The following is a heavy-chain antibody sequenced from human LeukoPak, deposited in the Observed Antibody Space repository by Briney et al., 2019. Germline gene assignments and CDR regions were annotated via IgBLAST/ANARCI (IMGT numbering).Heavy chain of an antibody. J-gene: IGHJ4*02. D-gene: IGHD6-19*01. V-gene: IGHV4-59*08. CDR2: IYYSGST. CDR1: GGSISTYS. CDR3: ARRILGGSGWTFDY. Sequence: SETLSLTCTVSGGSISTYSWSWIRQPPGKGLEWIGYIYYSGSTDYYPSLKSRVTISIDTSKNQFSLKLSSVTAPDTALYYCARRILGGSGWTFDYWGLGTLVTVSS.